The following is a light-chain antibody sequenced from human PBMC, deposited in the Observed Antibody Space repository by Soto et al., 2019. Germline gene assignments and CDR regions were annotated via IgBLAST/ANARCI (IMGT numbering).Light chain of an antibody. CDR3: QQYGSSPLIT. V-gene: IGKV3-20*01. CDR2: GAS. Sequence: ESVLTQSPGTLSLSPGERATLSCRASQSVSSSYLAWYQQKPGQAPRLLIYGASSRATGIPDRFSGSGSGTDFTLTISRLEPEDFAVYYCQQYGSSPLITFGGGTKVDIK. J-gene: IGKJ4*01. CDR1: QSVSSSY.